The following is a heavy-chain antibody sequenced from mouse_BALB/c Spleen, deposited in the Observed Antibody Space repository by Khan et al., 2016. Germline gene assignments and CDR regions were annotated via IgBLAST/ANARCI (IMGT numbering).Heavy chain of an antibody. Sequence: VRLQQSGPDLVKPGASVTISCKASGYSFTGYYMYWVKQRHEKSLEWIGRINPNNGGSYSNPQFKGKAILPVDKSSSTAYLELRSMTSDDSAGYDCLRDAMDYWGQGAAVTVSS. J-gene: IGHJ4*01. D-gene: IGHD1-1*01. CDR3: LRDAMDY. CDR1: GYSFTGYY. V-gene: IGHV1-26*01. CDR2: INPNNGGS.